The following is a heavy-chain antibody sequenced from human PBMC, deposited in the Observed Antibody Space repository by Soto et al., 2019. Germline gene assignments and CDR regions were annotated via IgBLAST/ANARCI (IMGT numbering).Heavy chain of an antibody. Sequence: QVQLQESRPGLVKPYETLSHTCIDSGVSNSSGYCNRLRQAPGKGLEWIGDISQRGLRHYRASLQSRLNMSVESSKSHFSLSLTCVTAAEKGICYCEEVDTTCPGCDYWGQGTLVTVSS. D-gene: IGHD1-26*01. CDR2: ISQRGLR. CDR1: GVSNSSGY. J-gene: IGHJ4*02. V-gene: IGHV4-59*01. CDR3: EEVDTTCPGCDY.